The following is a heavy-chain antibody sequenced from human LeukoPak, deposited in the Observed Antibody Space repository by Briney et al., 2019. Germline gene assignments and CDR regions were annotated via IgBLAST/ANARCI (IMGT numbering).Heavy chain of an antibody. CDR3: ARRDGGGQMIYDSSGYYYTYYYYYMDV. CDR1: GYTFTSYG. J-gene: IGHJ6*03. D-gene: IGHD3-22*01. Sequence: ASVKVSCKASGYTFTSYGISWVRQAPGQGLEWMGWISAYNGNTNYAQKLQGRVTMTTDTSTSTAYMELRSLRSDDTAVYYCARRDGGGQMIYDSSGYYYTYYYYYMDVWGKGTTVTVSS. CDR2: ISAYNGNT. V-gene: IGHV1-18*01.